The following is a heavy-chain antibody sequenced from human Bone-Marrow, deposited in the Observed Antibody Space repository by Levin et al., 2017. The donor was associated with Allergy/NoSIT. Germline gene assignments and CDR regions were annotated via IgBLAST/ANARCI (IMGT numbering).Heavy chain of an antibody. CDR2: FYYSGTT. D-gene: IGHD6-13*01. Sequence: SETLSLTCTVSGGSVSTYYWTWIRQPPGKGLEWIGHFYYSGTTTYNSSLKSRVTISVDTSKNQFYLRLTSVTAADTAMYYCARMRGGSSWIDYWGQGTLVTVSS. CDR3: ARMRGGSSWIDY. CDR1: GGSVSTYY. J-gene: IGHJ4*02. V-gene: IGHV4-59*02.